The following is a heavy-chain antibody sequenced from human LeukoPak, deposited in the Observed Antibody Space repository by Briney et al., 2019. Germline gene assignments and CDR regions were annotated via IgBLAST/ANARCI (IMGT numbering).Heavy chain of an antibody. CDR3: ARVDHYDFWVFP. CDR2: IYYSGST. J-gene: IGHJ5*02. Sequence: SEILSLTCTVPGGSISSYYWSWIRQPPGKGLEWIGYIYYSGSTNYNPSLKSRVTISVDSSKNQFSLKLSSVTAADTAVYYCARVDHYDFWVFPWGQGTLVTVSS. V-gene: IGHV4-59*12. D-gene: IGHD3-3*01. CDR1: GGSISSYY.